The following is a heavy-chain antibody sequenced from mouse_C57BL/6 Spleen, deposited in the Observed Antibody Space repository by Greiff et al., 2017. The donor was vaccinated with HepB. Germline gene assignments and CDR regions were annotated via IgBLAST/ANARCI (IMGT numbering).Heavy chain of an antibody. D-gene: IGHD3-2*02. CDR3: ANQGGFYAMDY. J-gene: IGHJ4*01. CDR1: GYTFTSYW. CDR2: INPSNGGT. Sequence: VKLVESGTELVKPGASVKLSCKASGYTFTSYWMHWVKQRPGQGLEWIGNINPSNGGTNYNEKFKSKATLTVDKSSSTAYMQLSSLTSEDSAVYYCANQGGFYAMDYWGQGTSVTVSS. V-gene: IGHV1-53*01.